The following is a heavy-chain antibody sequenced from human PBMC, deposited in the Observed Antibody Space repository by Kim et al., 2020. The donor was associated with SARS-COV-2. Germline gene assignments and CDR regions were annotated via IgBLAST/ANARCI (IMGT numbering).Heavy chain of an antibody. CDR3: ARDPHLARREIMIFGVVTLGSQFYGMDV. J-gene: IGHJ6*02. CDR1: GFTFSSYG. CDR2: IWYDGSNK. Sequence: GGSLRLSCAASGFTFSSYGMHWVRQAPGKGLEWVAVIWYDGSNKYYADSVKGRFTISRDNSKNTLYLQMNSLRAEDTAVYYCARDPHLARREIMIFGVVTLGSQFYGMDVWGQGTTVTVSS. V-gene: IGHV3-33*08. D-gene: IGHD3-3*01.